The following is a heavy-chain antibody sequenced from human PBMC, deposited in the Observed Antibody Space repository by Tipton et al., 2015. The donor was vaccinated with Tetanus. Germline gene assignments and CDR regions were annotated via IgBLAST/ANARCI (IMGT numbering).Heavy chain of an antibody. CDR3: AKAMNDLRYALDI. D-gene: IGHD1-1*01. V-gene: IGHV3-23*03. CDR2: IYGGGRST. J-gene: IGHJ3*02. Sequence: SLRLSCAASGFNLNNYAMSWVRQAPGKGLGWVPVIYGGGRSTYYADSAKGRFTISRDDSKNTLYLQMNSLRADDTAIYYCAKAMNDLRYALDIWGLGTLVTVAS. CDR1: GFNLNNYA.